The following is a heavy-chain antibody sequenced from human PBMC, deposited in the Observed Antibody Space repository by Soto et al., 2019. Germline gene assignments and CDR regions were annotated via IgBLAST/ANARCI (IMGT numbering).Heavy chain of an antibody. V-gene: IGHV4-31*03. CDR1: GGSISSSGYY. CDR2: IYYSGST. J-gene: IGHJ4*02. D-gene: IGHD3-9*01. Sequence: PSETLSLTCTVSGGSISSSGYYWSWIRPHPGKGLEWIGYIYYSGSTYYNPSLKSRVTISVDTSKNQFSLKLSSVTAADTAVYYCARGSGGYFDWPVYYFDYWGQGTLVTVSS. CDR3: ARGSGGYFDWPVYYFDY.